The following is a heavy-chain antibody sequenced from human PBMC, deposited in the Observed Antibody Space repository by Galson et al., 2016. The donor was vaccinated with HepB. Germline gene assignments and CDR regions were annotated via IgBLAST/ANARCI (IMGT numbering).Heavy chain of an antibody. D-gene: IGHD4-17*01. CDR2: SGPNNYAT. CDR3: TRHGYGDYADYYHGLDV. J-gene: IGHJ6*02. V-gene: IGHV3-73*01. Sequence: SGPNNYATAYAASVKGRFTISRDDSKNTAYLQMNGLKTEDTAVYYCTRHGYGDYADYYHGLDVWGQGTTVTVSS.